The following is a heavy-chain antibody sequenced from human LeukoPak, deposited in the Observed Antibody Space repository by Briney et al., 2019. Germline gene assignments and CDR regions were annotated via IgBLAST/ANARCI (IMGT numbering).Heavy chain of an antibody. CDR3: ARGGDWDYFDY. CDR2: IDTSSTTM. V-gene: IGHV3-48*04. Sequence: GGSLRLSCAASGLTFSKYSMTWVRQAPGKGLEWVSFIDTSSTTMYYTDSVKGRFTISRENAKNALYLQMNSLRAEDTAVYYCARGGDWDYFDYWGQGTLVTVSS. CDR1: GLTFSKYS. J-gene: IGHJ4*02. D-gene: IGHD3-10*01.